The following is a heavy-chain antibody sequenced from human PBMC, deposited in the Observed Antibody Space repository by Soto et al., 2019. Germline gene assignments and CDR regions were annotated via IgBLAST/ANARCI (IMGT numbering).Heavy chain of an antibody. D-gene: IGHD2-8*01. CDR1: GGSISSGGYY. CDR2: IYYSGST. CDR3: ARCPYCTNGVCYKGGGYYYGMDV. J-gene: IGHJ6*02. Sequence: QVQLQESGPGLVKPSQTLSLTCTVSGGSISSGGYYWSWIRQHPGKGLEWIGYIYYSGSTYYNPSLKSRFTISVETCKNQFSLKLSSVTAADTAVYYCARCPYCTNGVCYKGGGYYYGMDVWGQGTTVTVSS. V-gene: IGHV4-31*03.